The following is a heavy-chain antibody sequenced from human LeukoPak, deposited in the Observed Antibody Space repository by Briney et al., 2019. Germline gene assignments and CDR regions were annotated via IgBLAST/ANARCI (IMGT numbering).Heavy chain of an antibody. J-gene: IGHJ4*02. D-gene: IGHD3-10*01. CDR2: INTNTGNP. CDR1: GYTFTSYG. Sequence: ASVKVSCKASGYTFTSYGISWVRQAPGQGLEWMGWINTNTGNPTYAQGFTGRFVSSLDTSVSTAYLQISSLKAEDTAVYYCARPSMVRELSAKAFDYWGQGTLVTVSS. CDR3: ARPSMVRELSAKAFDY. V-gene: IGHV7-4-1*02.